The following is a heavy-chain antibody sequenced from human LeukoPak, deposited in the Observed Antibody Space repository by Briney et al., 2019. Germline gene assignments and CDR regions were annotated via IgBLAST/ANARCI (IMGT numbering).Heavy chain of an antibody. J-gene: IGHJ4*02. V-gene: IGHV3-30-3*01. D-gene: IGHD6-6*01. CDR1: GFTFSSHA. CDR3: TSIAARRDY. Sequence: GGSLRLSCAASGFTFSSHAMHWVRQAPGKGLEWVAVISYDGSNKYYADSVKGRFTISRDNSKNTLYLQMNSLRAEDTAVYYCTSIAARRDYWGQGTLVTVSS. CDR2: ISYDGSNK.